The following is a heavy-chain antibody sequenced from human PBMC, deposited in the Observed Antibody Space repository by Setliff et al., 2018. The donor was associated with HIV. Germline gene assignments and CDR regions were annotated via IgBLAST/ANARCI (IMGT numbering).Heavy chain of an antibody. J-gene: IGHJ4*02. CDR2: IYTSGST. V-gene: IGHV4-4*09. CDR3: ARGYYSWGY. CDR1: GGSISTSNW. D-gene: IGHD3-10*01. Sequence: SSETLSLTCTVSGGSISTSNWWGWIRQTPGKGLEWIGYIYTSGSTNYNPSLKSRVTISVDTSKNQFSLKLSSVTAADTAVYYCARGYYSWGYWGQGTLVTVSS.